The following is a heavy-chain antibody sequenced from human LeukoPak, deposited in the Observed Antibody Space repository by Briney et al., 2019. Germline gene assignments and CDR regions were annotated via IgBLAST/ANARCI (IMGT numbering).Heavy chain of an antibody. D-gene: IGHD2-15*01. J-gene: IGHJ4*02. Sequence: GGSLRLSWAASGFTFSSYGMHWVRQAPGKGLEWVTFIHYDGRNQYYADSVKGRFTISSDNSKNTLYLQMNSLRAEDTGVYYCATLDIVVVVAQEDYWGQGTLVTVSS. CDR1: GFTFSSYG. V-gene: IGHV3-30*02. CDR2: IHYDGRNQ. CDR3: ATLDIVVVVAQEDY.